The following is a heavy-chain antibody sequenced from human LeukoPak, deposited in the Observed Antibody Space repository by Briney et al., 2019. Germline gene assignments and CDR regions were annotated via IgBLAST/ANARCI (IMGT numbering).Heavy chain of an antibody. CDR2: IYYSGST. CDR1: GGSISSSSYY. J-gene: IGHJ3*02. V-gene: IGHV4-39*01. CDR3: ASYKTPLGAFDI. Sequence: SETLSLTCTVSGGSISSSSYYWGWIRQPPGKGLEWIGSIYYSGSTYYNPSLKSRVTISVDTSKNQFSLKLSSVTAADTAVYYCASYKTPLGAFDIWGQGTMVTVSS. D-gene: IGHD5-24*01.